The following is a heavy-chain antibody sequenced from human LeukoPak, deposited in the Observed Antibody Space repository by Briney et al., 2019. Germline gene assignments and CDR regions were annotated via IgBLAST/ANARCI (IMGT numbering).Heavy chain of an antibody. V-gene: IGHV3-33*06. CDR2: IWYDGSNK. D-gene: IGHD3-22*01. CDR1: GFTFSNYW. Sequence: GGSLRLSCAASGFTFSNYWMHWVRQAPGKGLEWVAVIWYDGSNKYYADSVKGRFTISRDNSKNTLYLQMNSLRAEDTAVYYCAKDQTYYYDSSGVFDYWGQGTLVTVSS. J-gene: IGHJ4*02. CDR3: AKDQTYYYDSSGVFDY.